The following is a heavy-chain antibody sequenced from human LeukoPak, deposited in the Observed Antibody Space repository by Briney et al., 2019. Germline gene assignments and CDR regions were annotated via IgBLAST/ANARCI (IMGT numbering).Heavy chain of an antibody. J-gene: IGHJ1*01. Sequence: ASVKVSCKASGYTFTSYGISWVRQAPGQGLEWMGWISAYNGNTNYAQKLQGRVTMTTDTSTSTAYMELRSLRSDDTAVYYCARGVFRSYKFEYFQHWGQGTLVTVSS. CDR3: ARGVFRSYKFEYFQH. CDR1: GYTFTSYG. CDR2: ISAYNGNT. D-gene: IGHD1-26*01. V-gene: IGHV1-18*01.